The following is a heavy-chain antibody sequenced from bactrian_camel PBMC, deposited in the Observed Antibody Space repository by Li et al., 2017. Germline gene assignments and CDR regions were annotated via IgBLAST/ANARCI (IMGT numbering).Heavy chain of an antibody. CDR2: IDSDGST. CDR3: AAGGGNGAFCYTGERSMDY. CDR1: DYSASC. J-gene: IGHJ4*01. Sequence: VQLVESGGGSVQAGRSLRLSCTVSDYSASCMGWYRQAPGKEREVVAGIDSDGSTNYADSVKGRFNISHDNDKNTVYLQMNSLKPEDTAMYYCAAGGGNGAFCYTGERSMDYWGQGTQVTVS. V-gene: IGHV3S53*01. D-gene: IGHD2*01.